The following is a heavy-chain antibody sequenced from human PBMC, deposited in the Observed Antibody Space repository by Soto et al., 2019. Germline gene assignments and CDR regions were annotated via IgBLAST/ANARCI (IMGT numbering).Heavy chain of an antibody. Sequence: PSETLSLTCTVSGDSISIHYWSWIRQPPGKGLEWIGYIYYTGGTNYNPSLKSRVTISLDTPKNQFSLKLTSVTAADTAVYYCARQVLDSSGRFAYINWFVPWGQGTLVTVSS. CDR2: IYYTGGT. D-gene: IGHD6-19*01. CDR3: ARQVLDSSGRFAYINWFVP. CDR1: GDSISIHY. J-gene: IGHJ5*02. V-gene: IGHV4-59*08.